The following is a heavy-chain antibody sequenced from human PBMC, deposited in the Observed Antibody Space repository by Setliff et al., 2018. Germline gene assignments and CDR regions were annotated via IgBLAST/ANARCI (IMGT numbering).Heavy chain of an antibody. CDR1: GESFSNNY. J-gene: IGHJ4*02. V-gene: IGHV4-34*01. CDR3: ARTHCTTTSCFYFHY. CDR2: SNHGGST. D-gene: IGHD2-2*01. Sequence: PSETLSLTCSVYGESFSNNYWSWIRQTPGKGLEWIGESNHGGSTSYHPSLKSRLTMSVDTSKNQFSLKLTSVTAADTAVYYCARTHCTTTSCFYFHYWGQGTVVTAPQ.